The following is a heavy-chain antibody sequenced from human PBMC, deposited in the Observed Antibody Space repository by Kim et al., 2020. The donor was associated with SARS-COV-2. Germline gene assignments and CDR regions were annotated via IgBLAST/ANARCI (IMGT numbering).Heavy chain of an antibody. J-gene: IGHJ4*01. CDR2: ISSSSSYT. V-gene: IGHV3-11*05. CDR3: ARVPEGTTSAYYFDF. CDR1: GFTLSDYY. Sequence: GGSLRLSCAASGFTLSDYYMSWIRQAPGKGLEWGSYISSSSSYTKYADSVKGRFTISRDNAKNSLYLQVISLRPEDTAVYYCARVPEGTTSAYYFDFWG. D-gene: IGHD1-1*01.